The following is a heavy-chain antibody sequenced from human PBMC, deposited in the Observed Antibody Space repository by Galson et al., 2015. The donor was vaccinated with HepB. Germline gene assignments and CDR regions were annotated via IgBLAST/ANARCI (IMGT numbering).Heavy chain of an antibody. J-gene: IGHJ4*02. V-gene: IGHV1-69*13. Sequence: SVKVSCKASGGTFSSYAISWVRQAPGQGLEWMGGIIPIFGTANYAQKFQGRVTIIADESRSTVYMEVISLRSEDTAVYYCARALGSGNIGCFDYWGQGTPVTVSS. CDR2: IIPIFGTA. CDR1: GGTFSSYA. CDR3: ARALGSGNIGCFDY. D-gene: IGHD3-3*01.